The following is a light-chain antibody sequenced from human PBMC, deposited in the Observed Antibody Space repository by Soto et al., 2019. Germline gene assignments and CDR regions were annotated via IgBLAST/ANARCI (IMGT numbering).Light chain of an antibody. CDR1: QAVSSTY. Sequence: EVVLTQSPNTLSLSPGESATLSCRASQAVSSTYLVWYQQKTGLAPRLLIYGASSRAPGISGRFSGSGSGTDFTFTISRLEPEDFAVYYCHQCGNSWWTFGEGTKVDIK. CDR3: HQCGNSWWT. J-gene: IGKJ1*01. V-gene: IGKV3-20*01. CDR2: GAS.